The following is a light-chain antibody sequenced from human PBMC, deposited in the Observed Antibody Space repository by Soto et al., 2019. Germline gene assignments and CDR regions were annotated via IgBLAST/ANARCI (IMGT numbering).Light chain of an antibody. CDR1: QSVSSSY. CDR2: GVS. J-gene: IGKJ1*01. V-gene: IGKV3-20*01. CDR3: QQFVSSPWT. Sequence: EIVLTQSPCTLSLSPGERASLSCRASQSVSSSYLAWYQQKPGQAPRLLIYGVSSRATGIPDRFSGSGSGTDFALTISRLEPEDFAVYYCQQFVSSPWTFGQGTKVDI.